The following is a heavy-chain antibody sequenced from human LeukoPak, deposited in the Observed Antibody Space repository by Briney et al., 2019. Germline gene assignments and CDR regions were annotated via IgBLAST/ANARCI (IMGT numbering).Heavy chain of an antibody. CDR2: ISAYNGNT. V-gene: IGHV1-18*01. Sequence: GASVKVSCKASGYTLTSYGISWVRQAPGQGLEWMGWISAYNGNTNYAQKLQGRVTMTTDTSTSTAYMELRRLRSDDTAVYYCARDMERWLQSIVWNYWGQGTLVTVSS. CDR3: ARDMERWLQSIVWNY. J-gene: IGHJ4*02. D-gene: IGHD5-24*01. CDR1: GYTLTSYG.